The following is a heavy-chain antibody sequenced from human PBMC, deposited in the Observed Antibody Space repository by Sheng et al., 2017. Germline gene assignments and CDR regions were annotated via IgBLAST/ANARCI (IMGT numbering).Heavy chain of an antibody. CDR1: GYSISSGYY. J-gene: IGHJ5*02. CDR2: IYHSGST. Sequence: QVQLQESGPGLVKPSETLSLTCAVSGYSISSGYYWGWIRQPPGKGLEWIGSIYHSGSTYYNPSLKSRVTISVDTSKNQFSLKLSSVTAADTAVYYCARVLPSPTINWFDPWGQGTLVTVSS. CDR3: ARVLPSPTINWFDP. V-gene: IGHV4-38-2*01. D-gene: IGHD5-12*01.